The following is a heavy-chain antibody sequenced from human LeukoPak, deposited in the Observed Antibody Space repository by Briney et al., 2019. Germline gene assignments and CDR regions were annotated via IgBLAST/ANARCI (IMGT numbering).Heavy chain of an antibody. Sequence: GGSLRLSCVASGFTFSSYVMTWVRQAPGKGLEWVSGISAGTGSTYYADSVEGRFTISRDNSKNTLYLQMNSLRAEDTAVYYCAKELHNFIDYYMDVWGKGTMVTVSS. J-gene: IGHJ6*03. D-gene: IGHD3-16*02. CDR2: ISAGTGST. CDR1: GFTFSSYV. V-gene: IGHV3-23*01. CDR3: AKELHNFIDYYMDV.